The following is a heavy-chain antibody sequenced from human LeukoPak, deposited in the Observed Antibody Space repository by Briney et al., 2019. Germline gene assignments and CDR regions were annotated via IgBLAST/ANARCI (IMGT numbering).Heavy chain of an antibody. CDR3: ARYPGGAIAFDI. Sequence: GGSLRLSCAASGFTFSSYGMNWVRQAPGKGLEWVSGISGDAGRTYYADSVKGRFTIYRDNSKNTLYLQMNSLRAEDTAVYYCARYPGGAIAFDIWGQGTMVTVSS. CDR1: GFTFSSYG. J-gene: IGHJ3*02. CDR2: ISGDAGRT. D-gene: IGHD3-16*01. V-gene: IGHV3-23*01.